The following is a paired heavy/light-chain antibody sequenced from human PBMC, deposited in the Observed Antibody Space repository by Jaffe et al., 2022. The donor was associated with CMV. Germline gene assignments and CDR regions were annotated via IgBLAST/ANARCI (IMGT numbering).Light chain of an antibody. Sequence: QSALTQPASVSGSPGQSITISCIGTSSDVGGYNYVSWYQHHPGKAPQLIIYDVSHRPSGVSGRFSGSKSGSTASLTVSGLQAEDEADYYCSSYRSTNTWVFGGGTTLTVL. CDR3: SSYRSTNTWV. CDR1: SSDVGGYNY. J-gene: IGLJ3*02. V-gene: IGLV2-14*03. CDR2: DVS.
Heavy chain of an antibody. V-gene: IGHV3-23*04. CDR2: ISSSGGST. CDR3: PRRGRGPNFYSFYMDV. D-gene: IGHD3-10*01. CDR1: GFTFSNYA. J-gene: IGHJ6*03. Sequence: EVQLVESGGGLVQPGGSLRLSCAASGFTFSNYAMNWVRQAPGKGLEWISVISSSGGSTNYVDSVKGRFTVSRDNSKNTLYLQMNSLTAEDTGVYYCPRRGRGPNFYSFYMDVWGKGTSVTVS.